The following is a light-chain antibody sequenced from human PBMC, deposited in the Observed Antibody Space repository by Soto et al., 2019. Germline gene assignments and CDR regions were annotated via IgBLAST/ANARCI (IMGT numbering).Light chain of an antibody. Sequence: EIVLTQSPGTLSLSPGERATLSCRASQSVTSNYLAWYQQKPGQAPRLLIYGASGRATGIPDRFSGRGSGADFTLTISRLEAEDFVLYYCQQYDSSPRTFGQGTKVEIK. J-gene: IGKJ1*01. CDR2: GAS. CDR3: QQYDSSPRT. V-gene: IGKV3-20*01. CDR1: QSVTSNY.